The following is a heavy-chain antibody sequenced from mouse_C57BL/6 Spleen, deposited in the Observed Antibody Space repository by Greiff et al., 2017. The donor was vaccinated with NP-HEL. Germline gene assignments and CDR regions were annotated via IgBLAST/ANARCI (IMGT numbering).Heavy chain of an antibody. CDR1: GFNIKDYY. J-gene: IGHJ3*01. CDR2: IDPEDGDT. V-gene: IGHV14-1*01. Sequence: EVQLQQSGAELVRPGASVKLSCTASGFNIKDYYMHWVKQRPEQGLEWIGRIDPEDGDTEYAPKFQGKATMTADKSSNPAYLQLSSLTSEDTAVYYCTTFFYGSSWFAYWGQGTLVTVSS. D-gene: IGHD1-1*01. CDR3: TTFFYGSSWFAY.